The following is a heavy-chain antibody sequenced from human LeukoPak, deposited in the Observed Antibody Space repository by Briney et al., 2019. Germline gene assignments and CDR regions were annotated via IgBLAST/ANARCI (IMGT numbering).Heavy chain of an antibody. CDR3: AKDLTTVATPYYYYYMDV. D-gene: IGHD4-23*01. J-gene: IGHJ6*03. CDR1: GFTFSSYW. Sequence: GGSLRLSCAASGFTFSSYWMSWVRQAPGKGLEWVANIKQDGSEKYYVDSVKGRFTISRDNAKNSLYLQMNSLRAEDTAVYYCAKDLTTVATPYYYYYMDVWGKGTTVNVSS. CDR2: IKQDGSEK. V-gene: IGHV3-7*01.